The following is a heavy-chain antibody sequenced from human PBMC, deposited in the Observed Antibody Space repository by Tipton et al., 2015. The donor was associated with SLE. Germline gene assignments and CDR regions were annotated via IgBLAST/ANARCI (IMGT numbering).Heavy chain of an antibody. V-gene: IGHV4-30-4*08. CDR3: ARALRKVVAAEDTTWFDP. J-gene: IGHJ5*02. Sequence: LSLTCTVSGDSISSGDHYWSWIRQPPGKGLEWIGYIFYSGNTYYNPSLKSRVSISVDTSKNQFSLRLTSVTAADTAVYYCARALRKVVAAEDTTWFDPWGQGALVTVAS. CDR2: IFYSGNT. D-gene: IGHD3-22*01. CDR1: GDSISSGDHY.